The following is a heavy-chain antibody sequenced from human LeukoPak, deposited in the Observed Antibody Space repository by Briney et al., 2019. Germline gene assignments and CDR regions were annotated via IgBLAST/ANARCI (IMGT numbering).Heavy chain of an antibody. CDR2: ISTSRSYI. CDR1: GFTLSSYS. D-gene: IGHD1-26*01. Sequence: GGSLRLSCAASGFTLSSYSMNWVRQAPGKGLEWVSSISTSRSYIYYADSVRGRFTISRDNAKNSLYLQMNNLRAEDTAVYYCARAHEVGDYWGQGTLVTVSS. V-gene: IGHV3-21*01. CDR3: ARAHEVGDY. J-gene: IGHJ4*02.